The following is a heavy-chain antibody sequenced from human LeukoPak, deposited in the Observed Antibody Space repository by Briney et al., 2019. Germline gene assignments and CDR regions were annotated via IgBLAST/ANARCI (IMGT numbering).Heavy chain of an antibody. CDR3: ARAYSSGWDNWFDP. D-gene: IGHD6-19*01. Sequence: GGSLRLSCAASGFTFSSYAMSWVRQAPGKGLEWVSAISGSGGSTNYADSVKGRFTISRDNAKNSLYLQMNSLRAEDTAVYYCARAYSSGWDNWFDPWGQGTLVTVSS. J-gene: IGHJ5*02. CDR2: ISGSGGST. V-gene: IGHV3-23*01. CDR1: GFTFSSYA.